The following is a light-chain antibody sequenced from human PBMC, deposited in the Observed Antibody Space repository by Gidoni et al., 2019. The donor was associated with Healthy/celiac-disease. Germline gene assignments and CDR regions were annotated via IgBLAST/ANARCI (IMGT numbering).Light chain of an antibody. Sequence: VLKQSTSTLSLSLGERATLSCRASQSVSSSYLAWYQQKPGQAPRLLIYGASHRATGIPDRFSGSGSGTDFTLTISRLEPKDIAVYYCHQYGRSLYTFGQGTKLEIK. CDR2: GAS. J-gene: IGKJ2*01. CDR3: HQYGRSLYT. V-gene: IGKV3-20*01. CDR1: QSVSSSY.